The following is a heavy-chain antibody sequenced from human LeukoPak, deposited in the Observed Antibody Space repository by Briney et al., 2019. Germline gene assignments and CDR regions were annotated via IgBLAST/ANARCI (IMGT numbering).Heavy chain of an antibody. Sequence: GGSLRLSCAASGFTFSSYSMNWVRRAPGKGLEWVSSISSSSSYIYYADSVKGRFTISRDNAKNSLYLQMNSLRAEDTAVYYCARTAGTGNYFDYWGQGTLVTVSS. J-gene: IGHJ4*02. CDR1: GFTFSSYS. V-gene: IGHV3-21*01. CDR3: ARTAGTGNYFDY. D-gene: IGHD6-19*01. CDR2: ISSSSSYI.